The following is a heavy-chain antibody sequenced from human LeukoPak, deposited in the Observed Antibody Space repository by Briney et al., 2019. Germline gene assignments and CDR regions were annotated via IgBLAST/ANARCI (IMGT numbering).Heavy chain of an antibody. CDR3: ARVSHDAYYYYMDV. CDR1: GFSFSGSY. Sequence: GGSLRLSCAASGFSFSGSYMSWIRQAPGKGLEWVSYISSSSSTIYYADSVKGRFTISRDNAKNSLYLQMNSLRAEDTAVYYCARVSHDAYYYYMDVWGKGTTVTVSS. J-gene: IGHJ6*03. V-gene: IGHV3-11*04. CDR2: ISSSSSTI. D-gene: IGHD2-8*01.